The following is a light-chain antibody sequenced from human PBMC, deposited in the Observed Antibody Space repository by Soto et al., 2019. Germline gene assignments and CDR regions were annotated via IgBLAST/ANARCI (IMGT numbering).Light chain of an antibody. Sequence: QSVLTHPDSVSGSLGQSITISCTGSVSDVGSFGPVSWYQQHPGQVPKVIIYEGSRRPSGVSSRFSGSKSGNTASLTISGLQAEDETDYYCCSNVCARTYVFGTATKVTVL. V-gene: IGLV2-23*01. CDR2: EGS. CDR1: VSDVGSFGP. J-gene: IGLJ1*01. CDR3: CSNVCARTYV.